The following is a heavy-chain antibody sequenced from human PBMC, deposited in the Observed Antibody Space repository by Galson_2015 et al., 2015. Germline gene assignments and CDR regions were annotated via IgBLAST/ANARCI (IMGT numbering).Heavy chain of an antibody. J-gene: IGHJ4*02. D-gene: IGHD5-12*01. CDR3: ARESGFSGYALPEYFDS. V-gene: IGHV1-2*06. CDR2: INPNSGDT. Sequence: SVKVSCKASGYIVTGYYMHWVRQVPGQGLEWMGRINPNSGDTNYAQKFRGRVIMTRDTSTSTAYMELSRLRSDDTAVYFCARESGFSGYALPEYFDSWGQGTLLTVSS. CDR1: GYIVTGYY.